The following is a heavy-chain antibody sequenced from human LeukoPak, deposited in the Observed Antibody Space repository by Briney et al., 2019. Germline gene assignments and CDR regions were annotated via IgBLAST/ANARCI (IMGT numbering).Heavy chain of an antibody. CDR3: TRQYSSSWSYYMDV. CDR2: IRSKANSYAT. J-gene: IGHJ6*03. V-gene: IGHV3-73*01. D-gene: IGHD6-13*01. CDR1: GFTFSGSS. Sequence: GGSLRLSCAASGFTFSGSSMHWVRQAAGKGREWVGRIRSKANSYATAYSASVKGRFTISRDDSKNTAYLQMNSLKTEDTAVYYCTRQYSSSWSYYMDVWGKGTTVTVSS.